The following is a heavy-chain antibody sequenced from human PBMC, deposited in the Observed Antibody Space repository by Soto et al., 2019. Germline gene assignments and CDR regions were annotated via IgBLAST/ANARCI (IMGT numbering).Heavy chain of an antibody. J-gene: IGHJ2*01. CDR2: LLDSGST. Sequence: QVQLQESGPGLVKPSETLSLTCTVSGGSISGGVHSWSWIRQPPGKGLEWIGHLLDSGSTYYNPSLRSRLTISVDTSKNQFSLRLSSVTAADTAVYYCAREIMPLTNDWYFDLWRRGTLVTVSS. V-gene: IGHV4-30-4*01. D-gene: IGHD2-8*01. CDR1: GGSISGGVHS. CDR3: AREIMPLTNDWYFDL.